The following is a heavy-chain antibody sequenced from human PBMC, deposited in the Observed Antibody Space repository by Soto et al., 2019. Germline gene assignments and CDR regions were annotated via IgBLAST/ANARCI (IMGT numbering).Heavy chain of an antibody. J-gene: IGHJ4*01. CDR3: ARIGDYYDSSGYFGPSDHY. V-gene: IGHV1-46*01. CDR2: IYPGGVNI. D-gene: IGHD3-22*01. CDR1: GYSFTSHY. Sequence: ASVKVSCKAIGYSFTSHYMHWVRQAPGQGLEWMGTIYPGGVNIGYAQKFKGRVTMTKDTSTSAVYMELNSLTSEDTAVYYCARIGDYYDSSGYFGPSDHYWGQ.